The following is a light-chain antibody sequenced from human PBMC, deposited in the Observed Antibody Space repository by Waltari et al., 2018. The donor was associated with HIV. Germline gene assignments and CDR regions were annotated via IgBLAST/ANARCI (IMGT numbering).Light chain of an antibody. J-gene: IGLJ1*01. CDR1: NSNLGNNY. Sequence: QSVLTQPPSVSAAPGQKVSFSCSGGNSNLGNNYVSWYQQLPGRAPRLLIYDNEERPSGIPDRFAASKAGMSATLDITGLQIVDEADYYCGTWDSSLNLYVFGPGTTVAVL. CDR2: DNE. CDR3: GTWDSSLNLYV. V-gene: IGLV1-51*01.